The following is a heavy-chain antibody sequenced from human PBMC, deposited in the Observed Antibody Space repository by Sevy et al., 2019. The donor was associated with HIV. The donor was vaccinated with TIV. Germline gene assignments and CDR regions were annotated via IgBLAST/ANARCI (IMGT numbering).Heavy chain of an antibody. J-gene: IGHJ6*02. Sequence: ASVKVSCKASGYTFTSYDINWVRQATGQGLEWMGWMNPNSGNTGYAQKFQGRVTMTRNTSISTAYMELSSLRSEDTDVYYCARAYDSSGYHYYYYYYGMDVWGQGTTVTVSS. CDR2: MNPNSGNT. CDR3: ARAYDSSGYHYYYYYYGMDV. CDR1: GYTFTSYD. V-gene: IGHV1-8*01. D-gene: IGHD3-22*01.